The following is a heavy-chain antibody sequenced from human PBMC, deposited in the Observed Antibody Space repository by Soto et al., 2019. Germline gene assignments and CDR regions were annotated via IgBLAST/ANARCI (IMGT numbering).Heavy chain of an antibody. CDR3: ARVPGRL. D-gene: IGHD3-10*01. V-gene: IGHV3-53*02. CDR2: VYSGGAT. Sequence: QLVETGGGLIQPGTSLTLSCAASGFSVSRNYMTWVRQAPGKGLEWVSFVYSGGATFYADSVQGRFILSRDDSQNTMYLQMTNLRAEDTAVYYCARVPGRLWGRGTLVTVAS. J-gene: IGHJ4*02. CDR1: GFSVSRNY.